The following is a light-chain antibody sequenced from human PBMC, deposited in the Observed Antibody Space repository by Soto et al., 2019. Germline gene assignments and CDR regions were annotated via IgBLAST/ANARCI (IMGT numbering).Light chain of an antibody. CDR2: DAS. J-gene: IGKJ4*01. CDR1: QSISSW. V-gene: IGKV1-5*01. Sequence: DIQMTQSPSTLSASVGDRVTITCRASQSISSWLAWYQQKPGKAPKLLIYDASSLESGVPSRFSGSGSGTEFTLTISSLQPDDFATYYCHLGHTFGGGTKVEIK. CDR3: HLGHT.